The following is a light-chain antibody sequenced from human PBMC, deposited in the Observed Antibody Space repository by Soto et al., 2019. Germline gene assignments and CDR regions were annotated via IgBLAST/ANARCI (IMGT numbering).Light chain of an antibody. CDR3: GSYTTSSSFV. Sequence: QSVLTQPASVSGSPGQSITISCTGTSRDVGGYNYVSWYQQLPGKAPKLMIFDVSYRPSGVSNRFSGSKSGNTASLTISGLQAEDEADYYCGSYTTSSSFVLGTGTKLTVL. CDR2: DVS. CDR1: SRDVGGYNY. V-gene: IGLV2-14*03. J-gene: IGLJ1*01.